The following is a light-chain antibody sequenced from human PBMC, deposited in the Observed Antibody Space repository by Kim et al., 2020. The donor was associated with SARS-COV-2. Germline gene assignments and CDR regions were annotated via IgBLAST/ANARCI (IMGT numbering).Light chain of an antibody. Sequence: SPGERATLSCRASQSVNNNLAWYQHKPGQAPRLLIYGASTRATGIPARFTGSGSGTEFTLTISSLQSEDLAIYYCQQYDDWPPMYTFGQGTKLEIK. V-gene: IGKV3-15*01. CDR3: QQYDDWPPMYT. CDR1: QSVNNN. J-gene: IGKJ2*01. CDR2: GAS.